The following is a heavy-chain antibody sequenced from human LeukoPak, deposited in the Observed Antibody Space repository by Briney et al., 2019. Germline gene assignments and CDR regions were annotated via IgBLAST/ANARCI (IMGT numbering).Heavy chain of an antibody. J-gene: IGHJ4*02. CDR2: ISSSSIYI. CDR1: GFTFSSYN. V-gene: IGHV3-21*01. Sequence: PGGSLRLPCVASGFTFSSYNMNWVRQAPGKGLEWVSSISSSSIYIYYADSVKGRFTISRDNAKSSLSLQMNSLRAEDTAVYYCARGHSNYGDYFDYWGQGTLVTVSS. D-gene: IGHD4-11*01. CDR3: ARGHSNYGDYFDY.